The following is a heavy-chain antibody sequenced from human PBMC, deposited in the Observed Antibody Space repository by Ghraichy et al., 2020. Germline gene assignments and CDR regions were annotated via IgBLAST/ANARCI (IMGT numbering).Heavy chain of an antibody. CDR1: GFTFSSNW. CDR2: IKQDGSEK. D-gene: IGHD3-16*01. CDR3: ASGSGGIRSY. J-gene: IGHJ4*02. Sequence: GGSLRLSCAVSGFTFSSNWMSWVRQAPGKGLEWVANIKQDGSEKYYVDSVKGRFTISRDNANNSLYLQMNSLRAEDTALYYCASGSGGIRSYWGQGTLVTVSS. V-gene: IGHV3-7*01.